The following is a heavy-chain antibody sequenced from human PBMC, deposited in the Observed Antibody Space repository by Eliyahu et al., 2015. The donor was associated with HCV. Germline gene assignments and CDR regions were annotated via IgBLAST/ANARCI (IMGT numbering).Heavy chain of an antibody. D-gene: IGHD2-15*01. Sequence: QVTLRESGPALVKPTQTLTLTCTFSXFSLSTSXMCVSWIRQPPGKALEWLALIDWDDDKYXSTSLKTRLTISKDTSKNQVVLTMTNMDXVDTATYYCARLIGYCSGGSCYSSYYYYYGMDVWGQGTTVTVSS. V-gene: IGHV2-70*01. CDR2: IDWDDDK. J-gene: IGHJ6*02. CDR1: XFSLSTSXMC. CDR3: ARLIGYCSGGSCYSSYYYYYGMDV.